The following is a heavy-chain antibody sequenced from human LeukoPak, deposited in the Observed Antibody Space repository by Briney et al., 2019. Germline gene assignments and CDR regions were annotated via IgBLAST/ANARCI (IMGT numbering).Heavy chain of an antibody. D-gene: IGHD3-22*01. J-gene: IGHJ3*02. CDR3: ARNYYDSSQDPLDAFDI. Sequence: SETLSLTCAVYGGSFSGYYWSWIRQPPGKGLEWIGEINHSGSTNYNPSLKSRVTISVDTSKNQFSLKLSSVTAADTAVYYCARNYYDSSQDPLDAFDIWGQGTMVTVSS. CDR2: INHSGST. CDR1: GGSFSGYY. V-gene: IGHV4-34*01.